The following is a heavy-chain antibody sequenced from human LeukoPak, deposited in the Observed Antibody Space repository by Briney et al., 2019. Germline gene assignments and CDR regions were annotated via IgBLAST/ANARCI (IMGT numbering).Heavy chain of an antibody. Sequence: GGSLRLSCAASGFTFSSYAMHWVRQAPGKGLEWVAVISYDGSYKDYADSVKGRFTISRDNSKNTLFLQMNSLRSEDTAVYYCARVSSSSSDDYYYYMDVWGKGTTVTVSS. CDR2: ISYDGSYK. CDR1: GFTFSSYA. J-gene: IGHJ6*03. D-gene: IGHD6-13*01. V-gene: IGHV3-30*04. CDR3: ARVSSSSSDDYYYYMDV.